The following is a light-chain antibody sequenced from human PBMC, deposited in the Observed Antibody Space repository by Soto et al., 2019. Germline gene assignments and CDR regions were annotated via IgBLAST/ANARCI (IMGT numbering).Light chain of an antibody. CDR2: GNS. J-gene: IGLJ2*01. V-gene: IGLV1-40*01. CDR3: QSYDSSLSGVV. CDR1: SSNIGAGYD. Sequence: QSALTQPPSVSGAPGQRVTISCTGSSSNIGAGYDVHWYQQLPGTAPKLLIYGNSNRPSGVPDRFAGSKSGTSASLAITGLQAEDEADYYCQSYDSSLSGVVFGGGPKLTVL.